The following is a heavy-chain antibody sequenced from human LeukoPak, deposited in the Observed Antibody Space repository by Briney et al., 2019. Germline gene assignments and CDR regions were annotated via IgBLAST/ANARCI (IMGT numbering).Heavy chain of an antibody. D-gene: IGHD3-3*01. V-gene: IGHV4-31*03. Sequence: SETLSLTCTVSGGSIRSGGYYWSWIRQHPGKGLEWIGYIYYSGSTYYNPSLKSRVTISVDTSKNQFSLKLSSVTAADTAVYYCARVLGLTIPNDYWGQGTLVTVSS. J-gene: IGHJ4*02. CDR3: ARVLGLTIPNDY. CDR1: GGSIRSGGYY. CDR2: IYYSGST.